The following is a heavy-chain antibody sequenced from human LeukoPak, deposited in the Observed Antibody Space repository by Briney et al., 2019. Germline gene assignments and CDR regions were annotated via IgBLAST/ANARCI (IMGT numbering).Heavy chain of an antibody. CDR2: ISYDGSNK. Sequence: GGSLRLSCAASGFTLSSYGMHWVRQAPGKGLEWVAVISYDGSNKYYADSVKGRFTISRDNSKNTLYLQMNSLGAEDTAVYYCAKDRGGFDYWGQGTLVTVSS. J-gene: IGHJ4*02. V-gene: IGHV3-30*18. CDR1: GFTLSSYG. D-gene: IGHD3-16*01. CDR3: AKDRGGFDY.